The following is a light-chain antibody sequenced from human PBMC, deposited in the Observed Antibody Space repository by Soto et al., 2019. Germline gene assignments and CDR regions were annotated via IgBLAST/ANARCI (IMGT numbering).Light chain of an antibody. Sequence: QSALTQPRSVSGSPGQSVTISCTGTSSDVGGYNYVSWYQQHPGKAHKLMIYDVSKRPSGVPDRFSGSKSGNTASLTISGLQAEDEADYYCCSYAGTSYVFGTGTKVTV. CDR3: CSYAGTSYV. V-gene: IGLV2-11*01. CDR1: SSDVGGYNY. J-gene: IGLJ1*01. CDR2: DVS.